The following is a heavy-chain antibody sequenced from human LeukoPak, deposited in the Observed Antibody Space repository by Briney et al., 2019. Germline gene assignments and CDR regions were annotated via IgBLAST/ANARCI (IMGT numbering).Heavy chain of an antibody. J-gene: IGHJ6*02. D-gene: IGHD1-1*01. CDR1: GFTFSIYV. CDR3: ARDAGWDYGMDV. V-gene: IGHV3-23*01. CDR2: LSGRGGNS. Sequence: GGSLRLSCAASGFTFSIYVMSWVRQAPGKGLEWVSTLSGRGGNSYYADSVKGRFTISRDNSKNMLFLQMNSLRAEDTAVYYCARDAGWDYGMDVWGQGTTVTVSS.